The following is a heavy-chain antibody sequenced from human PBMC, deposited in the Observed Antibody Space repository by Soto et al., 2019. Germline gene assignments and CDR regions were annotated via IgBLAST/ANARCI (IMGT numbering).Heavy chain of an antibody. D-gene: IGHD6-13*01. CDR2: MNPNSGNT. J-gene: IGHJ6*02. Sequence: QVQLVQSGAEVKKPGASVKVSCKASGYTFTSYDINWVRQATGQGLEWMGWMNPNSGNTGYAQKFQGRVTMTRNTSLGTAYMELRSLRSEDTAVYYCARRGSSWAYYYYGMDVWGQGTTVTVSS. CDR1: GYTFTSYD. CDR3: ARRGSSWAYYYYGMDV. V-gene: IGHV1-8*01.